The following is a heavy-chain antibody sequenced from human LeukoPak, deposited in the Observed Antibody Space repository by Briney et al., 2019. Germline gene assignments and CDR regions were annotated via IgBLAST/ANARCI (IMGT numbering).Heavy chain of an antibody. Sequence: GGSLRLSCAASGFTFSSYAMSWVRQAPGKGLEWVSSMSGNGNYIFYADSVKGRFTMSRDNAKNSLYLKMNSLRAEDTAIYYCARDPLSYYSRTSCNFYYFDQWGQGTLVTVSS. J-gene: IGHJ4*02. CDR2: MSGNGNYI. CDR1: GFTFSSYA. D-gene: IGHD2-2*01. CDR3: ARDPLSYYSRTSCNFYYFDQ. V-gene: IGHV3-21*01.